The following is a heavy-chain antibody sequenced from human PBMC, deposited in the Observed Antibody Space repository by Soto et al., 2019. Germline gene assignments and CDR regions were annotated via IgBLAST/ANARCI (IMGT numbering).Heavy chain of an antibody. J-gene: IGHJ4*02. CDR3: AFDF. Sequence: EVQLLESGGGLVQPGGSLRLSCAASGFTFSFYAMTWVRQAPGKGLEWVSIISGSGGSTLYADSVQGRFTISRDNSKNTLYLQMNGLRAEDTALDYCAFDFWGQGTLVTVSS. V-gene: IGHV3-23*01. CDR2: ISGSGGST. CDR1: GFTFSFYA.